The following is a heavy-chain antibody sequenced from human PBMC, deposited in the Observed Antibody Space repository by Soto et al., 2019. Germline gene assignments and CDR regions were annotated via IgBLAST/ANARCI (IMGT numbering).Heavy chain of an antibody. CDR2: IYYSGST. Sequence: QLQLQESGPGLVKPSETLSLTCTVSGGSISSSSYYWGWIRQPPGKGLEWLGSIYYSGSTYYNPSLKSRVTISVDTSKNQFSLKLSSVTAADTAVYYCARRVGRYCSSTSCRDYWGQGTLVTVSS. CDR3: ARRVGRYCSSTSCRDY. V-gene: IGHV4-39*01. CDR1: GGSISSSSYY. J-gene: IGHJ4*02. D-gene: IGHD2-2*01.